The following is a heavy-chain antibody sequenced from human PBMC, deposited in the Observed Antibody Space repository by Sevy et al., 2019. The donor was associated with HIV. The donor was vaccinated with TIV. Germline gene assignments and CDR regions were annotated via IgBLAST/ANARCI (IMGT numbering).Heavy chain of an antibody. J-gene: IGHJ6*02. CDR2: ISAGSTYI. CDR1: GFSFSSHG. V-gene: IGHV3-21*01. Sequence: GGSLRLSCAAFGFSFSSHGMNWVRQAPGKGLEWVSFISAGSTYIYYADSVKGRFTISRDNAKNSVYLRMSSLRDEDTAIYYSAREDITLFGVIRGERRSAIDVWGQGTTVTVSS. D-gene: IGHD3-3*01. CDR3: AREDITLFGVIRGERRSAIDV.